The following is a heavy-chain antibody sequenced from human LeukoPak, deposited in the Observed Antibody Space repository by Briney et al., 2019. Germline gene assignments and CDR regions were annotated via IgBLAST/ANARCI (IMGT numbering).Heavy chain of an antibody. D-gene: IGHD2-2*01. CDR2: ISSSSSTI. CDR3: ARVLSFGVPAGKTFYYYYGMDV. CDR1: GFTFSSYS. J-gene: IGHJ6*02. Sequence: GGSLRLSCAASGFTFSSYSMNWVRQAPGKGLEWVSYISSSSSTIYCADSVKGRFTISRDNAKNSLYLQMNSLRAEDTAVYYCARVLSFGVPAGKTFYYYYGMDVWGQGTTVTVSS. V-gene: IGHV3-48*04.